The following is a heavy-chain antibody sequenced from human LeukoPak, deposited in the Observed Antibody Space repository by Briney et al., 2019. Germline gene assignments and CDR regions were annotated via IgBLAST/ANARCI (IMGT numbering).Heavy chain of an antibody. CDR2: IYSSGTT. Sequence: SETLSLTCTVSGDSISSYTWSWTRQSAGMGLEWIGRIYSSGTTSYNPSFESRVTMSVDTSRNQFSLKLNSVTAADTAVYYRARETYSNGWYGDLWGQGTLVTVSS. D-gene: IGHD6-19*01. J-gene: IGHJ5*02. CDR1: GDSISSYT. CDR3: ARETYSNGWYGDL. V-gene: IGHV4-4*07.